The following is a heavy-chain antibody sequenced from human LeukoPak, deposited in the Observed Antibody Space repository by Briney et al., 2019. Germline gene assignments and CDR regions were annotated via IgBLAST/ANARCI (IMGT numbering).Heavy chain of an antibody. CDR3: ARYGVYYYYIDV. J-gene: IGHJ6*03. CDR2: IYTGGST. CDR1: GGSISSGSYY. Sequence: SETLSLTCTVSGGSISSGSYYWRCIRPPAGKGLGWIGRIYTGGSTNYHPSLKSRVTISVDTSTNQFSLKLSSVTAAGTAVYYCARYGVYYYYIDVWGKGTTVTISS. D-gene: IGHD3-10*01. V-gene: IGHV4-61*02.